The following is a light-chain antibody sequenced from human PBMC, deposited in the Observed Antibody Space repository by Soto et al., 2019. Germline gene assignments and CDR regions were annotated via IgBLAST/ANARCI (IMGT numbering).Light chain of an antibody. CDR2: RTN. CDR1: SSNIGSDT. J-gene: IGLJ3*02. CDR3: AAWDGTLNGGV. V-gene: IGLV1-44*01. Sequence: QSVLTQPPSASGTPGQRVTISCSGSSSNIGSDTVHWFQQVPGTAPKLLIYRTNQRPSGVPDRFSGSKSGTSASLAISGLQSEDEADYYCAAWDGTLNGGVFGGGTKVTVL.